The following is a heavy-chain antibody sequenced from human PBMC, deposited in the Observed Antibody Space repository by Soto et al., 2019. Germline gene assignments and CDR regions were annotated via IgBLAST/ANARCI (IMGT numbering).Heavy chain of an antibody. J-gene: IGHJ1*01. Sequence: ASVKVSCQASGYTFTRHGISWVRQAPGQGLEWMGWISAYNGNTNYAQKLQGRVTMTTDTSTSTAYMELRSLRSDDTAVYYCARGGSYLFPFQHWGQGTLVTVSS. D-gene: IGHD1-26*01. CDR3: ARGGSYLFPFQH. V-gene: IGHV1-18*01. CDR1: GYTFTRHG. CDR2: ISAYNGNT.